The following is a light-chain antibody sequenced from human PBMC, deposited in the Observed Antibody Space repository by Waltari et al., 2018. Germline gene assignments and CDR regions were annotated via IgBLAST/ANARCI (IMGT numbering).Light chain of an antibody. CDR2: KVS. V-gene: IGKV2-30*02. J-gene: IGKJ2*01. CDR3: MQGTQWPYT. Sequence: DVVMTQSPLSLPVTLGQPASISCRSSQRLVHSDGNTYLSWFQQRPGQSPRRLTYKVSNRDSGVPDRFSGSGSGTDFTLKISRVEAEDVGVYYCMQGTQWPYTFGQGTKLEIK. CDR1: QRLVHSDGNTY.